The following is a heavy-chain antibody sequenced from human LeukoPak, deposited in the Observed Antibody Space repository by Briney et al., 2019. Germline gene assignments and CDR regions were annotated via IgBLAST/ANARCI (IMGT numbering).Heavy chain of an antibody. J-gene: IGHJ2*01. Sequence: PSETLSLTCTVSGGSISSYYWSWIRQPPGKGLEWIGYIYYSGSTNYNPSLKSRVTISVDTSKNQFSLKLSSVTAADTAVYYCAREGKYSSSWYGVWYFDLWGRGTLVTVSS. CDR2: IYYSGST. CDR3: AREGKYSSSWYGVWYFDL. V-gene: IGHV4-59*01. D-gene: IGHD6-13*01. CDR1: GGSISSYY.